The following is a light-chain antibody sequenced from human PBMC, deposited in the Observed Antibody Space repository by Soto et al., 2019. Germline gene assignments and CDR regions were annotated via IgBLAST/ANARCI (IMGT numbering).Light chain of an antibody. V-gene: IGKV1-39*01. J-gene: IGKJ1*01. Sequence: DIQMTHSPSTLSASVGDRVTITCRASQSISSWLAWYQQKPGKAPKLLIYAASSLQSGVPSRFSGSGSETDFTLTISSLQPEDFATYSCQQSYSTTWTFGQGTKVDIK. CDR2: AAS. CDR1: QSISSW. CDR3: QQSYSTTWT.